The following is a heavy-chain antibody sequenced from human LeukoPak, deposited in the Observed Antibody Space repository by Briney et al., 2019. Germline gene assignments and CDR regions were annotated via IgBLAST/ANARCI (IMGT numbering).Heavy chain of an antibody. V-gene: IGHV3-23*01. Sequence: PGGSLRLSCAASGFTFSSYAMSWVRQVPGKGLEWVSGISGSGGNTYYADSVKGRFTISRDNAKNKLYLQMNSLRAEDTAVYYCAKEAPHCSSTSCYVEFWGQGTLVTVSS. CDR3: AKEAPHCSSTSCYVEF. J-gene: IGHJ4*02. D-gene: IGHD2-2*01. CDR1: GFTFSSYA. CDR2: ISGSGGNT.